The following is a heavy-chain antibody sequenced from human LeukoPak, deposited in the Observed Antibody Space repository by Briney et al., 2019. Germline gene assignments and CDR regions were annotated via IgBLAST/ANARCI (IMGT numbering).Heavy chain of an antibody. Sequence: PGGSLRLSCAASGFTFSDYYMSWIRQAPGKGLEWVSYISSSGSTIYYADSVKGRFTIPRDNAKNSPYLKMNSLRAEDTAAYYCAREPYGDPTFDYWGQGTLVTVSS. CDR3: AREPYGDPTFDY. D-gene: IGHD4-17*01. CDR2: ISSSGSTI. V-gene: IGHV3-11*04. CDR1: GFTFSDYY. J-gene: IGHJ4*02.